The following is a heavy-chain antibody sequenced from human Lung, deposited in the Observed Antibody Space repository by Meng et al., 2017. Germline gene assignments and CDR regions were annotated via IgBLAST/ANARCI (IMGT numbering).Heavy chain of an antibody. V-gene: IGHV4-34*01. CDR3: ARGPTTMAHDFDY. Sequence: QWQHRPWGAGLLKPSETLSLTCFVSGGSFSDYYWSWIRQPPGKGLEWIGEINHSGSTNYNPSLESRATISVDTSQNNLSLKLSSVTAADSAVYYCARGPTTMAHDFDYWGQGTLVTVSS. CDR1: GGSFSDYY. D-gene: IGHD4-11*01. CDR2: INHSGST. J-gene: IGHJ4*02.